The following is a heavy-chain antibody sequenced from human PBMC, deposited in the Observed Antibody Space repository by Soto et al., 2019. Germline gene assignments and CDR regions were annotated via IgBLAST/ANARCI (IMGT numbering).Heavy chain of an antibody. Sequence: QVQLVESGGGVVQPGRSLRLSCAASGFSFSNYVLHWVRQAPGKGLEWVAVMSSGGGNKCYTDSVKGRFTISRDNSKNTLYLQMNSLRTEDTAVYFCARGGEGPFFDNWGQGTLVSVSS. D-gene: IGHD3-16*01. V-gene: IGHV3-30-3*01. CDR1: GFSFSNYV. CDR2: MSSGGGNK. CDR3: ARGGEGPFFDN. J-gene: IGHJ4*02.